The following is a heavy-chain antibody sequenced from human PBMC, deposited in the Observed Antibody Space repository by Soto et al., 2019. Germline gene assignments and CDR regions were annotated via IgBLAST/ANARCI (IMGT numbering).Heavy chain of an antibody. D-gene: IGHD2-2*02. CDR1: GGSISSYY. J-gene: IGHJ5*02. V-gene: IGHV4-59*08. CDR2: IYYSGST. Sequence: SETLSLTCTVSGGSISSYYWSWIRQPPGKGLEWIGYIYYSGSTNYNPSLKSRVTISVDTSKNQFSLKLSSVTAADTAVYYCARLKGWVVCSSTSCYTGIHWFDPWGQGTLVTVSS. CDR3: ARLKGWVVCSSTSCYTGIHWFDP.